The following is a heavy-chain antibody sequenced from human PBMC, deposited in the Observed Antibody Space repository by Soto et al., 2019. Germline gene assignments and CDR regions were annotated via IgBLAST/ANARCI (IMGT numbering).Heavy chain of an antibody. CDR1: GYTFTAYY. Sequence: QVHLVQSGAEVKEPGASVKVSCKASGYTFTAYYLHWVRQAPGQGLEWVGWINPKNGDTSYAEKFQARVTMTRDTAISSAYMELAILRSDDTATYDCARPTAASELVYWGQGTPVTVSA. V-gene: IGHV1-2*02. CDR3: ARPTAASELVY. CDR2: INPKNGDT. D-gene: IGHD6-13*01. J-gene: IGHJ4*02.